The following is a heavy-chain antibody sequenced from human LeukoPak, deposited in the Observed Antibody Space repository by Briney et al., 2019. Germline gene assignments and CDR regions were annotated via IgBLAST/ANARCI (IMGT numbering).Heavy chain of an antibody. D-gene: IGHD1-26*01. CDR1: GFTFSIYA. Sequence: HPGGSLRLSCSASGFTFSIYAMHWVRQAPGKGLESVSAISSDGGSTYYADSVKGRFTISRDNSKNTLYLQMSSLRAGDTAVYYCVKEEMGAHHAFDIWGQGTLVTVSS. CDR3: VKEEMGAHHAFDI. CDR2: ISSDGGST. J-gene: IGHJ3*02. V-gene: IGHV3-64D*06.